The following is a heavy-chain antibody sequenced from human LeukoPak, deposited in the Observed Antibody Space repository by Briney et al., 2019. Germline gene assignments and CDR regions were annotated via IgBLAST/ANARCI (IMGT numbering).Heavy chain of an antibody. V-gene: IGHV3-15*01. CDR2: IKSKTNGGTT. D-gene: IGHD3-3*01. J-gene: IGHJ4*02. Sequence: PGGSLRLSCAASRFTFSNAWMSWIRQAPGKGLEWVGRIKSKTNGGTTDYAALVKGRFTISRDDSKNTLYLQMNILKTEDTAVYYCITIFGYPDYWGQGTLVTVSS. CDR3: ITIFGYPDY. CDR1: RFTFSNAW.